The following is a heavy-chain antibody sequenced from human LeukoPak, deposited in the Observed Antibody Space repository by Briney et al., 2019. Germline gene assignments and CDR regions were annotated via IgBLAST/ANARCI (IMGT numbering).Heavy chain of an antibody. CDR2: IRYDGSNK. CDR1: GFTFSSYG. D-gene: IGHD3-3*01. J-gene: IGHJ3*02. V-gene: IGHV3-30*02. CDR3: ARSIAIFGVVRGAFDI. Sequence: GGSLRLSCAASGFTFSSYGMHWVRQAPGKGLEWVAFIRYDGSNKYYADSVKGRFTISRDNSKNTLYLQMGSLRAEDMAVYYCARSIAIFGVVRGAFDIWGQGTMVTVSS.